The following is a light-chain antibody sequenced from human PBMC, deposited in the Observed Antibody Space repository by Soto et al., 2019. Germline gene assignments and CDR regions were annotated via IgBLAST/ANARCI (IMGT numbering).Light chain of an antibody. CDR1: QSVSSN. CDR3: QQYNNWPMYT. Sequence: EIVMTQSPATLSVSPGERATLSCRASQSVSSNLAWYQQKPGQAPRLLIYGASTRATGIPARFSGSGSGTEFTLTIRSLQSEDFAVYSCQQYNNWPMYTLGQGTKLEIK. V-gene: IGKV3D-15*01. CDR2: GAS. J-gene: IGKJ2*01.